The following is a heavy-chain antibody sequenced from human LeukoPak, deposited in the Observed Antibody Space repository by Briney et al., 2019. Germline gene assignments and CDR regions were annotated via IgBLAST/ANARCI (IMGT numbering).Heavy chain of an antibody. D-gene: IGHD5-12*01. CDR1: GGSISSSSYY. CDR2: IYYSGNT. CDR3: ARHRSGYDFDY. V-gene: IGHV4-39*01. J-gene: IGHJ4*02. Sequence: SETLSLTCTVSGGSISSSSYYWGWIRQPPGKGLEWIGSIYYSGNTYYNPSLKSRVIISVDTSKNQFSLKLSSVTAADTAVYYCARHRSGYDFDYWGQGTLVTVSS.